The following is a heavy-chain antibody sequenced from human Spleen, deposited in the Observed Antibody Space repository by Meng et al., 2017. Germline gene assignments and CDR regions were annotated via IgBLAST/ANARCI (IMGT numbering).Heavy chain of an antibody. Sequence: ASVKVSCKASGYTFTGHYMHWVRQAPGQGLEWMGITNPSGGVTSYAQKFQGRVTMTRDTSTNTVYMELSSLRSEDTAVYYCARVPYCSNGICYNRYYFDYWGQGTLVTVSS. D-gene: IGHD2-8*01. CDR2: TNPSGGVT. CDR3: ARVPYCSNGICYNRYYFDY. CDR1: GYTFTGHY. J-gene: IGHJ4*02. V-gene: IGHV1-46*01.